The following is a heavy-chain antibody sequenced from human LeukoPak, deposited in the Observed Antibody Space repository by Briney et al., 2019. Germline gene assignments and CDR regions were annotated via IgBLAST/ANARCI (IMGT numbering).Heavy chain of an antibody. J-gene: IGHJ4*02. Sequence: PGGSLRLSCAVSGFTFSSYEMNWVRQAPGKGLEWISYIGSGGRTIYYGGSVKGRFTISRDNDKNSVYLQMNSLRAEDTAVYYCAREGGVIVGASTWGFGDYWGQGTLVTVSS. CDR1: GFTFSSYE. D-gene: IGHD1-26*01. V-gene: IGHV3-48*03. CDR2: IGSGGRTI. CDR3: AREGGVIVGASTWGFGDY.